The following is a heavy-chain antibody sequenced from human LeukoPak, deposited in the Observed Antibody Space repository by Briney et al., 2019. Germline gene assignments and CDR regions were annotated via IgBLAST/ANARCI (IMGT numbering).Heavy chain of an antibody. CDR3: ARAGGPDTAMVYKTYYYDSSGEKPFDY. V-gene: IGHV5-51*01. J-gene: IGHJ4*02. CDR1: GYNFSNCL. CDR2: IYPGDSDT. Sequence: GESLKISCEGSGYNFSNCLIGWVRQMPGKGLEWMGIIYPGDSDTRYGPSFQGQVTISADKSISTAYLQWSSLKASDTAMYYCARAGGPDTAMVYKTYYYDSSGEKPFDYWGQGTLVTVSS. D-gene: IGHD3-22*01.